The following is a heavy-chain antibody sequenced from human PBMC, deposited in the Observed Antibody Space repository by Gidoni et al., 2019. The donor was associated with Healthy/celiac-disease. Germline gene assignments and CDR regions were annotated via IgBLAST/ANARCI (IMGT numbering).Heavy chain of an antibody. Sequence: QVQLVQSGAEVKKPGASVKVSCKASGYTFTSYYRHWVRPAPGQGLEWMGIINPSCGSTSYAQQFQGRFPMTRDTSTSTVYFELSSLRSEDTAVYYCARGYRYGYVWGQGTLVTVSS. CDR1: GYTFTSYY. CDR2: INPSCGST. D-gene: IGHD5-18*01. V-gene: IGHV1-46*01. CDR3: ARGYRYGYV. J-gene: IGHJ4*02.